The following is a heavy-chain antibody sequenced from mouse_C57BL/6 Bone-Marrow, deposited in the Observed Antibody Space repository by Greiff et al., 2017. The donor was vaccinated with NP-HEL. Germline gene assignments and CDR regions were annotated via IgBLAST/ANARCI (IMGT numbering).Heavy chain of an antibody. V-gene: IGHV5-2*01. D-gene: IGHD1-1*01. J-gene: IGHJ1*03. Sequence: EVKLVESGGGLVQPGESLKLSCESNEYEFPSHDMSWVRKTPEKRLEWVAAINSDGGSTYYPDTMERRFIITRDNTKKTLYLQMSSLRSEDTALYYCARQGYGSSYWYFDVWGTGTTVTVSS. CDR2: INSDGGST. CDR1: EYEFPSHD. CDR3: ARQGYGSSYWYFDV.